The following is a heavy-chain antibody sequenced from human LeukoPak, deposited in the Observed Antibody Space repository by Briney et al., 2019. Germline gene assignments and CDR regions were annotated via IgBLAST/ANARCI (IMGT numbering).Heavy chain of an antibody. D-gene: IGHD3-22*01. J-gene: IGHJ3*02. V-gene: IGHV3-48*01. CDR3: ARGWYYDSSGDAFDI. Sequence: GRSLRLSCAASGFTFSSYSMNWVRQAPGKGLEWVSYISSSSSTIYYADSVKGRFTISRDNAKNSLYLQMNSLRAEDTAVYYCARGWYYDSSGDAFDIWGQGTMVTVSS. CDR1: GFTFSSYS. CDR2: ISSSSSTI.